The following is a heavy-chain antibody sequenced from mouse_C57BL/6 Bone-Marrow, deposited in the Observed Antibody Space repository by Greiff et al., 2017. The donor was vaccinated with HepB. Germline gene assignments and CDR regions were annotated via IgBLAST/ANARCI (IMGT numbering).Heavy chain of an antibody. D-gene: IGHD2-3*01. CDR2: IDPNSGGT. CDR3: ARSPYDLYYFDY. Sequence: VKLQQSGPELVKPGASVKLSCKASGYTFTSYWMHWVKQRPGRGLEWIGRIDPNSGGTKYNEKFKSKATLTVDKPSSTAYMQLSSLTSEDSAVYFCARSPYDLYYFDYWGQGTTLTVSS. V-gene: IGHV1-62-3*01. J-gene: IGHJ2*01. CDR1: GYTFTSYW.